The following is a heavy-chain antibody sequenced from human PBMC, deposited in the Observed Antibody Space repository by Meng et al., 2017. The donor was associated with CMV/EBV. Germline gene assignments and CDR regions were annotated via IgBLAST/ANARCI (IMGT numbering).Heavy chain of an antibody. J-gene: IGHJ4*02. Sequence: HVHLVQSGAQMKKPGASVKVSCTTSGFPFSDSYIPWGRQAPGQGLEWMGWVNSNNDATNYARKFQGRVSMTRDTSISTAHMELSRLMSDDTAVYYCVRSSGWSLFDYWGQGTLVTVSS. D-gene: IGHD6-19*01. CDR2: VNSNNDAT. CDR1: GFPFSDSY. V-gene: IGHV1-2*02. CDR3: VRSSGWSLFDY.